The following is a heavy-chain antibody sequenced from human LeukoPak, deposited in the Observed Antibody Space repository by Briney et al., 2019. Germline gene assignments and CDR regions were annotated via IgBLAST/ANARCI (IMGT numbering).Heavy chain of an antibody. CDR1: GFTFSSYG. J-gene: IGHJ4*02. D-gene: IGHD5-12*01. V-gene: IGHV3-30*18. CDR3: AKFSGYGDYFDY. Sequence: GGFLRLSCAASGFTFSSYGMHWVRQAPGKGLEWVAVISYDGSNKYYADSVKGRFTISRDNSKNTLHLQMNSLRAEDTAVYYCAKFSGYGDYFDYWGQGTLVTVSS. CDR2: ISYDGSNK.